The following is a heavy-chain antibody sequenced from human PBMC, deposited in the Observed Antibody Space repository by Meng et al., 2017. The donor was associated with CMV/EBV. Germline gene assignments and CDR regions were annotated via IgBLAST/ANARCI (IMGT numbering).Heavy chain of an antibody. CDR3: AKRSNGYWDYYYYYGMDV. J-gene: IGHJ6*02. V-gene: IGHV3-30*02. CDR1: GFTFGSYG. Sequence: GESLKISCAASGFTFGSYGMHWVRQAPGKGLEWVAFIRYDGSNKYYADSVKGRFTISRDNSKNTLYLQMNSLRAEDTAVYYCAKRSNGYWDYYYYYGMDVWGQGTTVTVSS. CDR2: IRYDGSNK. D-gene: IGHD3-22*01.